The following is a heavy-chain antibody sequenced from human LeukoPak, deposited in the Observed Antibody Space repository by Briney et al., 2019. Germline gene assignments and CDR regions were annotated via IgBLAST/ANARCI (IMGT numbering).Heavy chain of an antibody. V-gene: IGHV4-59*01. CDR3: ATNKPYYDFWSGYSDYYYMDV. Sequence: SETLSLTCTVSGVSISNYYWSWIRQPPGKGLEWIGYIYYSGSTNYNPSLKSRVTISVDTSKNQFSLKLSSVTAADTAVYYCATNKPYYDFWSGYSDYYYMDVWGKGTTVTVSS. J-gene: IGHJ6*03. CDR2: IYYSGST. CDR1: GVSISNYY. D-gene: IGHD3-3*01.